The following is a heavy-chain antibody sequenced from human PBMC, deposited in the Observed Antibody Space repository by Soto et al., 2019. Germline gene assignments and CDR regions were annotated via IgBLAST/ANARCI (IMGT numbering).Heavy chain of an antibody. V-gene: IGHV3-30-3*01. CDR1: GFTFANFA. CDR3: ASPTDTNSLSSIGS. Sequence: QVQLVESGGGVVQPGRSLRLSCAASGFTFANFAMHWVRQAPGKGLEWVAFISYDGSNKYYADSVKGRITVSRDNSKSTLYLQMNSLRPENTAIYYCASPTDTNSLSSIGSWGQGNLVTVS. D-gene: IGHD2-8*01. CDR2: ISYDGSNK. J-gene: IGHJ5*02.